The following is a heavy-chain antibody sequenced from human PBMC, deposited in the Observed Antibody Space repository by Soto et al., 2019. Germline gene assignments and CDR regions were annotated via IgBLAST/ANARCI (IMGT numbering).Heavy chain of an antibody. Sequence: ASVKVSCKASGYTFTTYTISGVRQAPGQGLEWMGWNSVYNGNTNYAQNLQGRVTMDTDTSTSTAYMELRSLRSDDMSVYYCARFYASGSYPYDYWGQGTLVTVSS. CDR3: ARFYASGSYPYDY. J-gene: IGHJ4*02. CDR1: GYTFTTYT. D-gene: IGHD3-10*01. CDR2: NSVYNGNT. V-gene: IGHV1-18*03.